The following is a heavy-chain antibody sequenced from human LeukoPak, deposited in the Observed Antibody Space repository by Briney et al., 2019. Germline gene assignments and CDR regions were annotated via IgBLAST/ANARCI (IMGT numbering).Heavy chain of an antibody. Sequence: GGSLRLSCVASGFTFNNYAINWVRQAPGRGLEWVSTIDGGGGTYYADSVKGRFTVSRDNAKNSLYLQMNSLRAEDTAVYYCARRGGDGDYFDYWGQGTLVTVSS. J-gene: IGHJ4*02. V-gene: IGHV3-69-1*01. D-gene: IGHD2-21*02. CDR1: GFTFNNYA. CDR3: ARRGGDGDYFDY. CDR2: IDGGGGT.